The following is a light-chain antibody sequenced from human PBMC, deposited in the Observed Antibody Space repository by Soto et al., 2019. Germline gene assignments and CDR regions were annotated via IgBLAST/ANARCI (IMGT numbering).Light chain of an antibody. CDR1: RSDVGGYNY. V-gene: IGLV2-14*01. Sequence: QSALTQPASVSGSPGQSITISCSGTRSDVGGYNYVSWYQHHPGKAPKLIIYEVGHRPSGVSNRFSGSKSGNTASLTIPGLQGEDEADYYCSSYTSSSTLYVFGTGTKVTVL. CDR3: SSYTSSSTLYV. J-gene: IGLJ1*01. CDR2: EVG.